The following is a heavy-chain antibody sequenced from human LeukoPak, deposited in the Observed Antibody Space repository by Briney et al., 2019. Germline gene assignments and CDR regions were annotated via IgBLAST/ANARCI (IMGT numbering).Heavy chain of an antibody. J-gene: IGHJ6*03. V-gene: IGHV4-39*01. CDR1: GGSISSSSYY. Sequence: SETLSLPCTVSGGSISSSSYYWGWIRQPPGKGLEWIGSIYYSGSTYYNPSLKSRVTISVDTSKNQFSLKLSSVTAADTAVYYCARHLPTSGSYPYYYYYYMDVWGKGTTVTVSS. CDR3: ARHLPTSGSYPYYYYYYMDV. D-gene: IGHD1-26*01. CDR2: IYYSGST.